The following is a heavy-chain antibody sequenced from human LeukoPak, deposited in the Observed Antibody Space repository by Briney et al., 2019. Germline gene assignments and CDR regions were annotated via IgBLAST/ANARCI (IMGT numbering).Heavy chain of an antibody. CDR3: AEYYYYDSSGYQQYYSDY. J-gene: IGHJ4*02. D-gene: IGHD3-22*01. Sequence: GGSLRLSCAASGFTFTTYAMSWVRQAPGKGLEWVSGISNSGGSTYYADSVKGRFTISRDNSKNTLYLQMNSLRAEDTAVYYCAEYYYYDSSGYQQYYSDYWGQGTLVTVSS. CDR1: GFTFTTYA. V-gene: IGHV3-23*01. CDR2: ISNSGGST.